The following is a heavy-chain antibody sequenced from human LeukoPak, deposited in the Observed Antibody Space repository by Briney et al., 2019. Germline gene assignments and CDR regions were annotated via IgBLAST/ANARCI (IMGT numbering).Heavy chain of an antibody. CDR2: IYYSGST. D-gene: IGHD2-2*01. CDR3: ARDGSSY. V-gene: IGHV4-39*07. J-gene: IGHJ4*02. CDR1: GGSISSSSYY. Sequence: ASETLSLTCTVSGGSISSSSYYWGWIRQPPGKGLEWIGSIYYSGSTYYNPSLKSRVTIPVDTSKNQFSLKLSSVTAADTAVYYCARDGSSYWGQGTLVTVSS.